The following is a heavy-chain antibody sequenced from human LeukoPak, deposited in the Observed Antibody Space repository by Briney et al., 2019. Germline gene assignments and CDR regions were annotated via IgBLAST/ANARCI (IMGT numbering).Heavy chain of an antibody. D-gene: IGHD3-10*01. Sequence: ASVKVSCKASGYIFTGYYMHWVRQAPGQGLEWMGWITPNSGGSNFAQKFQGRATMTRDTSISTVYMELSRLRSDDAAVYFCARMGTVTEYYFDYWGQGTPVTVSS. V-gene: IGHV1-2*02. J-gene: IGHJ4*02. CDR1: GYIFTGYY. CDR2: ITPNSGGS. CDR3: ARMGTVTEYYFDY.